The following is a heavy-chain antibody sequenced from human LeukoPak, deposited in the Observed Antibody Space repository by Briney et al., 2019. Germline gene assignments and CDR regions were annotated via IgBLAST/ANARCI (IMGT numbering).Heavy chain of an antibody. J-gene: IGHJ4*02. Sequence: SGTLSLTCAVSGGSILSTNWWGWVRQPPGRGLEWIGEVHLSGASNYNPSLKSRVNMSIDKSRNQLSLELTSVTAADTAIYYCARESGAFSPFGFWGQGTLVTVSS. CDR3: ARESGAFSPFGF. D-gene: IGHD1-26*01. CDR1: GGSILSTNW. V-gene: IGHV4-4*02. CDR2: VHLSGAS.